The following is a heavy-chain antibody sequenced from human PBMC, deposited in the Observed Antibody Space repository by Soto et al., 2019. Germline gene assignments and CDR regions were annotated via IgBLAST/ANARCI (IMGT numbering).Heavy chain of an antibody. CDR3: ASEEFEAGRGHFGY. Sequence: QVQVVESGGGVVQTGGSLRLSCAASGFTFSTSAMHWVRQAPGKGLEWMAMISKGGNKKYYADSVKGRFTISSDISESTLYLQMNSLRTEDTAVYYYASEEFEAGRGHFGYWGQGTLVSVSS. V-gene: IGHV3-30-3*01. CDR2: ISKGGNKK. D-gene: IGHD6-13*01. J-gene: IGHJ4*02. CDR1: GFTFSTSA.